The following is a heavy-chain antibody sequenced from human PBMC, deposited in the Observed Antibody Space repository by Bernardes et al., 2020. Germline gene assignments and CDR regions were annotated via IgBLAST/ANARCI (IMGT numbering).Heavy chain of an antibody. D-gene: IGHD1-20*01. CDR3: ARDPGITGGTLEGYGMDV. V-gene: IGHV4-59*01. CDR1: GGSISSYY. J-gene: IGHJ6*02. CDR2: MYYTGST. Sequence: SETLSLTCTVSGGSISSYYWSWIRQPPGKGLEWIGYMYYTGSTKYNPSLKSRITISVDTSKKQFSLKLSSVTAADTAVYYCARDPGITGGTLEGYGMDVWGQGTTVTVSS.